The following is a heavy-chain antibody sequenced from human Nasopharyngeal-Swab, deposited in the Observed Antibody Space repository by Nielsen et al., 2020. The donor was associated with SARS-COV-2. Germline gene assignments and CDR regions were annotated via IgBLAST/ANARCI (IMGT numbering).Heavy chain of an antibody. CDR3: AKKDKLQHLDAFDI. V-gene: IGHV4-61*02. CDR1: GGSISSGSYY. J-gene: IGHJ3*02. CDR2: ILTNGST. Sequence: SCTGSGGSISSGSYYWSWTRQPAGKGLEWIGRILTNGSTNYNPSLKSRITISVDTSKNQFSLRLSSVTAADTAVYYCAKKDKLQHLDAFDIWGQGTVVTVSS. D-gene: IGHD6-13*01.